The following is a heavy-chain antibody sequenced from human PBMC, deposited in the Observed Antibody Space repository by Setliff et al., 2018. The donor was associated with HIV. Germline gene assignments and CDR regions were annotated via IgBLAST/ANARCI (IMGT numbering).Heavy chain of an antibody. CDR2: IIHILGIR. Sequence: SVKVSCKASGGTFDGHAISWVRQAPGQGFEWMGGIIHILGIRNYAQKFQGRVIITTDESTGTAYMELSSLKDDDTAIYYCARPAPLLGTSPANNAFDIWGQGTTVTVSS. D-gene: IGHD3-10*01. CDR3: ARPAPLLGTSPANNAFDI. J-gene: IGHJ3*02. V-gene: IGHV1-69*10. CDR1: GGTFDGHA.